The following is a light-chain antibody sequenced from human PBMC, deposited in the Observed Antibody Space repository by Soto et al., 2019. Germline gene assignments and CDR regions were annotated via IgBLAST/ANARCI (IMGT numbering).Light chain of an antibody. J-gene: IGLJ2*01. V-gene: IGLV2-23*01. Sequence: HSVLTQPASVSGSPGQSITISCTGTSSDVGSYNLVSWYQQHPGKAPKLMIYEGSKRPSGVSNRFSGSKSGNTASLTISGRQAEDEADYYCCSYAGSSTLVFGGWTKLTVL. CDR2: EGS. CDR1: SSDVGSYNL. CDR3: CSYAGSSTLV.